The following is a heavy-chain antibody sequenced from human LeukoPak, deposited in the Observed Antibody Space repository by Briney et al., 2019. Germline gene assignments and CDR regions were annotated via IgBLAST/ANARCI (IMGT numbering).Heavy chain of an antibody. D-gene: IGHD6-19*01. J-gene: IGHJ5*02. Sequence: SETLSLTCSVSNGSISTPYWSWIRQPPGKGLEWIGNIHYSGSTNYNSSLKSRVTISVDTSKNHFSLKMISVTTADTAVYFCARGGWFHDRWGQGTLVTVSS. CDR2: IHYSGST. CDR1: NGSISTPY. CDR3: ARGGWFHDR. V-gene: IGHV4-59*11.